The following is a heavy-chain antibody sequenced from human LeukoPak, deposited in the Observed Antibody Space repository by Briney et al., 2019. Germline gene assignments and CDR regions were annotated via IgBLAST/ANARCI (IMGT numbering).Heavy chain of an antibody. V-gene: IGHV4-34*01. Sequence: SETLSLTCAVYGGSFSGYYWSWIRQPPGKGLEWIGEINHSGSTNYNPSLKSRVTISVDTSKNQFSLKLSSVTAADTAVYYCARGFNWREGYGMDVWGQGTTVTVSS. CDR3: ARGFNWREGYGMDV. CDR1: GGSFSGYY. D-gene: IGHD3-3*01. J-gene: IGHJ6*02. CDR2: INHSGST.